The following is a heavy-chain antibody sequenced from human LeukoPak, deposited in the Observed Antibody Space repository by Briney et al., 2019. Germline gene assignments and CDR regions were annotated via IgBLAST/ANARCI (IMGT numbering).Heavy chain of an antibody. CDR2: IYSGGST. J-gene: IGHJ4*02. V-gene: IGHV3-53*05. Sequence: GGSLRLSCAASGFTVSSNYMSWVRQAPGKGLEWVSVIYSGGSTYYAESVKGRFTISRDNSKNTLYLQTNSLRPEDTALYYCVRGRYYYETSGYPDYWGQGTLVTVSS. CDR3: VRGRYYYETSGYPDY. D-gene: IGHD3-22*01. CDR1: GFTVSSNY.